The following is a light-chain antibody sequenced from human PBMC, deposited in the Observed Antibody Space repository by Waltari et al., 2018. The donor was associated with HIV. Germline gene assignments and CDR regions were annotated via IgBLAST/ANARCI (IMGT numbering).Light chain of an antibody. V-gene: IGKV3-11*01. CDR1: QSVSSN. Sequence: EIVMIQSPATLSVSPGERANLSCRASQSVSSNLAWYQQKPGQAPRLLIYDASNRATGIPAKFSGSVAGTDFTLTISSLEPEDFAVYYCQQRSNWRRSGLTFGGGTKVEIK. CDR3: QQRSNWRRSGLT. CDR2: DAS. J-gene: IGKJ4*01.